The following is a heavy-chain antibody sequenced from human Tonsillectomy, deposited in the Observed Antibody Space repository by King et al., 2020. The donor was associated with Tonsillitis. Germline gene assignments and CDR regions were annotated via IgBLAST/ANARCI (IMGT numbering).Heavy chain of an antibody. J-gene: IGHJ4*02. V-gene: IGHV4-39*01. CDR1: GGSINSSGYY. D-gene: IGHD3-3*01. CDR2: IYYSGST. Sequence: LQLQESGPGLVKPSETLSLTCTVSGGSINSSGYYWGWIRQPPGKGLEWIGSIYYSGSTHYNSSLKSRVTISVDTSKNQFSLKLSSVTAADTAVYYCARQGEVLRFLDWLSFGDNFDYWGQGSLVTVSS. CDR3: ARQGEVLRFLDWLSFGDNFDY.